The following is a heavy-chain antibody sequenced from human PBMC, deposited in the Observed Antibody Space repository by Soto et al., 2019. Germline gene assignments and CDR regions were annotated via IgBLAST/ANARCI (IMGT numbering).Heavy chain of an antibody. CDR1: GFTFSSYA. CDR2: ISGSGGST. J-gene: IGHJ6*02. Sequence: GGSLRLSCAASGFTFSSYAMSWVRQAPGKGLEWVSAISGSGGSTYYADSVKGRFTISRDNSKNTLYLQMNSLRAEDTAVYYCAKFRESGWFGSYYYYYGMDVWGQGTTVTVSS. CDR3: AKFRESGWFGSYYYYYGMDV. V-gene: IGHV3-23*01. D-gene: IGHD6-19*01.